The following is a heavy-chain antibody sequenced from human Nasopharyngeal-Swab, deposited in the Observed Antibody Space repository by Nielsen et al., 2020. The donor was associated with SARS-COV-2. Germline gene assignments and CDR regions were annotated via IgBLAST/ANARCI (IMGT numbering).Heavy chain of an antibody. CDR2: FDPEDGET. V-gene: IGHV1-24*01. Sequence: WVRQAPGRGLEWMGGFDPEDGETIYAQKFQGRVTMTEDTSTDTAYMELSSLRSEDTAVYYCAVGKVRGVISWFDPWGQGTLVTVSS. CDR3: AVGKVRGVISWFDP. J-gene: IGHJ5*02. D-gene: IGHD3-10*01.